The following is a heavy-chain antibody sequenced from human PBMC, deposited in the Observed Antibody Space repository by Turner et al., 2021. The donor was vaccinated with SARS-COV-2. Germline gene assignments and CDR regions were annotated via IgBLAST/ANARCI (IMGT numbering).Heavy chain of an antibody. D-gene: IGHD5-18*01. V-gene: IGHV4-39*01. CDR3: ATLVDTLDYYYGMDV. CDR2: IFYSGST. CDR1: GGSISSSSFY. J-gene: IGHJ6*02. Sequence: QLQLLESCPGLLRPSETLSLTGAVSGGSISSSSFYWGWIRQPPGKGLEWIGRIFYSGSTYYNPSLKSRVTISVDTSKNQFSLKLSSVTAADTAVYYCATLVDTLDYYYGMDVWGQGTTVTVSS.